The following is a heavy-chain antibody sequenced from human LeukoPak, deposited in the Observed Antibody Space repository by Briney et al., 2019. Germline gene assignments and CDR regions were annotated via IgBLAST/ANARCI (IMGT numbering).Heavy chain of an antibody. Sequence: GGSLRLSCAASGFTFRTYAMSWVRQAPGKGLEWVSAVRGSGSDTYYADSVKGRFTISRDNSKNTPYLQMNSLRAEDTAIYYCAKTSRVNSAYDSPFDYWGQGTLVTVSS. CDR1: GFTFRTYA. CDR2: VRGSGSDT. CDR3: AKTSRVNSAYDSPFDY. D-gene: IGHD5-12*01. V-gene: IGHV3-23*01. J-gene: IGHJ4*02.